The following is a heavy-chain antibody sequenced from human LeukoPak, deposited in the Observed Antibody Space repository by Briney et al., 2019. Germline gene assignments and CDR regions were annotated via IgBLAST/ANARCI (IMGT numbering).Heavy chain of an antibody. Sequence: SETLSLTCTVSGGSISSSSYYWGWIRQPPGKGLEWIGSIYYSGSTYYNPSLKGRVTISVDTSKNQFSLKLSSVTAADTAVYYCARGSGIAAAGTRYWGQGTLVTVSS. J-gene: IGHJ4*02. V-gene: IGHV4-39*07. D-gene: IGHD6-13*01. CDR3: ARGSGIAAAGTRY. CDR1: GGSISSSSYY. CDR2: IYYSGST.